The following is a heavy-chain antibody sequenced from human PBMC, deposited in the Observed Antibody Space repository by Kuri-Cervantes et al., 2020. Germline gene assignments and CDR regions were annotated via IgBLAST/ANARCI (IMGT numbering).Heavy chain of an antibody. CDR1: GFTFNNYA. CDR3: RRYCSSTSCYNWYFDL. J-gene: IGHJ2*01. V-gene: IGHV3-30-3*01. Sequence: GGSLRLSCAASGFTFNNYAMHWVRQAPGKGLEWVTVISYDGNSKYYTDSVKGRFTFSRDNSKNTLYPQMNSLRAEDTAVYYCRRYCSSTSCYNWYFDLWGRGTLVTVSS. D-gene: IGHD2-2*02. CDR2: ISYDGNSK.